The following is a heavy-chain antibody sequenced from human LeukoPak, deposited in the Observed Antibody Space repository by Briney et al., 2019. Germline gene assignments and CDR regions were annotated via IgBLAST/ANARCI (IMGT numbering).Heavy chain of an antibody. V-gene: IGHV3-11*04. CDR3: ARVGPDTAMDYYYYMDV. D-gene: IGHD5-18*01. Sequence: PGGSLRLSCAAPGFTFSDYYMSWIRQAPGKGLEWVSYISSSGSTIYYADSVKGRFTISRDNAKNSLYLQMNSLRAEDTAVYYCARVGPDTAMDYYYYMDVWGKGTTVTVSS. J-gene: IGHJ6*03. CDR1: GFTFSDYY. CDR2: ISSSGSTI.